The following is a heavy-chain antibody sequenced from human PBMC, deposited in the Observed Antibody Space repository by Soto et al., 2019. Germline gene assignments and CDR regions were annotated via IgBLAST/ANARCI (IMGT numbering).Heavy chain of an antibody. V-gene: IGHV3-9*01. CDR1: RFTFDDYA. Sequence: EVQLVESGGGLVQPGRSLRLSCAASRFTFDDYAMHWVRQAPGKGLEWVSGISWNSGSIGYADSVKGRFTISRDNAKNSLYLQMNSLRAEDTALYYCAKDVSAVLRNNWNYFRYYYGMDVWGQGTTVTVSS. CDR2: ISWNSGSI. D-gene: IGHD1-7*01. J-gene: IGHJ6*02. CDR3: AKDVSAVLRNNWNYFRYYYGMDV.